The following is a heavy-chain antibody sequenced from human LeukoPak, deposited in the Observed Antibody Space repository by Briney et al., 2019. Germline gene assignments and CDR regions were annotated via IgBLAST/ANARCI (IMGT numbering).Heavy chain of an antibody. V-gene: IGHV3-23*01. CDR1: GFTFSSYA. CDR2: ISSSGGST. D-gene: IGHD6-19*01. J-gene: IGHJ5*02. CDR3: AKDLMAYSSGNNWFDP. Sequence: GGSLRLSCAASGFTFSSYAMSWVRQAPGKGLEWVSAISSSGGSTYYADSVKGRFTISRDNSKNTLYLQMNSLRAEDTAVYYCAKDLMAYSSGNNWFDPWGQGTLVTVSS.